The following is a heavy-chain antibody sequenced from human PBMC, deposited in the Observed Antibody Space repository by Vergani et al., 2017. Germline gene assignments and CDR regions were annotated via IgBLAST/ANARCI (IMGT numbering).Heavy chain of an antibody. J-gene: IGHJ6*02. CDR1: GFTFSSYG. D-gene: IGHD1-1*01. CDR3: ARDERGMDV. V-gene: IGHV3-33*01. CDR2: IWYDGSNK. Sequence: QVQLVESGGGVVQPGRSLRLSCAASGFTFSSYGMHWVRQAPGKGLEWVAVIWYDGSNKYYAESVKGRFTISRDNSKNTLYLQMNSLRAEDTAVYYCARDERGMDVWGQGTTVTVSS.